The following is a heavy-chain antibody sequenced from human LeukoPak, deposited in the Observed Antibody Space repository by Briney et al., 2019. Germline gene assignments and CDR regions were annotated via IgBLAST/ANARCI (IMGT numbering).Heavy chain of an antibody. D-gene: IGHD3-10*01. CDR3: ATRRTLRIYGSGSYLRGGFDY. V-gene: IGHV4-61*02. CDR2: IYTSGST. J-gene: IGHJ4*02. Sequence: PSQTLSLTCTVSGGSISSGSYYWSWIRQPAGKGLEWIGRIYTSGSTNYNPSLKSRVTISVDTSKNQFSLKLSSVTAADTAVYYCATRRTLRIYGSGSYLRGGFDYWGQGTLVTVSS. CDR1: GGSISSGSYY.